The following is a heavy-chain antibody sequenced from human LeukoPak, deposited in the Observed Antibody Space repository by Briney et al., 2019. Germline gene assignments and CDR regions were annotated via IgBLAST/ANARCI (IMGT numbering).Heavy chain of an antibody. CDR3: ARGLCSSTSGYTTDFDY. CDR2: ISYDGSNK. CDR1: GFTFSSYA. Sequence: GRSLRLSCAASGFTFSSYAMHWVRQAPGKGLEWVAVISYDGSNKYYADSVKGRFTISRDNSKNTLYLRMNSLRAEDTAVYYCARGLCSSTSGYTTDFDYWGQGTLVTVSS. J-gene: IGHJ4*02. V-gene: IGHV3-30-3*01. D-gene: IGHD2-2*02.